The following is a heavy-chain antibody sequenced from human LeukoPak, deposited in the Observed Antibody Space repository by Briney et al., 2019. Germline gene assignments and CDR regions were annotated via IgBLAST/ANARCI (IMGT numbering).Heavy chain of an antibody. V-gene: IGHV1-2*02. CDR2: INPNSGGT. Sequence: ASVKVSCKASGYTFTGYYMHWVRQAPGQGLEWMGWINPNSGGTNYAQKFQGRVTMTRDTSISTAYMELSRLRSDDTAVYYCARDPSGSYSEGAFDIWGQGTMVTVSS. D-gene: IGHD1-26*01. CDR1: GYTFTGYY. J-gene: IGHJ3*02. CDR3: ARDPSGSYSEGAFDI.